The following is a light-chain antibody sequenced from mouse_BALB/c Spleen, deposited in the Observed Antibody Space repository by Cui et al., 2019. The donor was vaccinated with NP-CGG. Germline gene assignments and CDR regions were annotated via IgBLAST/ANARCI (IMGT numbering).Light chain of an antibody. CDR1: TGAVTTSNY. Sequence: QAVVTQESALTTSPGETVTLTCRSSTGAVTTSNYANWVQEKPDHLFTGLIGGTNNRAPGVPARFSGSLIGDKAALTITGAQTEDEATYFCALWYSNHWVFGRGTKLTVL. V-gene: IGLV1*01. CDR3: ALWYSNHWV. CDR2: GTN. J-gene: IGLJ1*01.